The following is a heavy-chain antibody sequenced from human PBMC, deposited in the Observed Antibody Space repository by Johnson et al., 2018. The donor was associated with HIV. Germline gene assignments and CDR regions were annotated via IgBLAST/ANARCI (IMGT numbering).Heavy chain of an antibody. CDR2: IKRQIDGGTT. J-gene: IGHJ3*02. Sequence: VQLVESGGGVVQPGRSLTLSCAASEFTFGSFTMHWVRQAPGRGLEWVGRIKRQIDGGTTDYATPVKGRFTFSRDDSKNTLYLQMSSLRTEDAGVYYCTTEGDAFDIWGQGTMVTVSS. V-gene: IGHV3-15*01. CDR1: EFTFGSFT. CDR3: TTEGDAFDI.